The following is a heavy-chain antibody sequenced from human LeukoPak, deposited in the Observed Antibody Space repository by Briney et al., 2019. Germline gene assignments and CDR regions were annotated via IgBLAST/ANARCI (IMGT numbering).Heavy chain of an antibody. Sequence: GASVKVSCKASGYTFTSYDINWVRQATGQGLEWMGWMNPNSGNTGYAQKFQGRVTMTRNTSVSTAYVDLSSLRSEDTAVYYCARGLVPGIRLFDPWGQGTLVTVSS. CDR3: ARGLVPGIRLFDP. V-gene: IGHV1-8*01. CDR2: MNPNSGNT. D-gene: IGHD6-6*01. CDR1: GYTFTSYD. J-gene: IGHJ5*02.